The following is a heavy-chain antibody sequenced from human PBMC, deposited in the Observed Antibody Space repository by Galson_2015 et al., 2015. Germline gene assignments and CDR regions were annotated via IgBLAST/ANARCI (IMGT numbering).Heavy chain of an antibody. CDR2: ISAYSGIS. J-gene: IGHJ6*03. Sequence: SVKVSCEASGYTFTSYGNSWVRQAPGQGLEWMGWISAYSGISNYAQKLQGSFTMTTDASTSTFYMEMRSLRSEDTAVYYCARESLQVLASRKYYYYYYIDVWGKGTTVTVSS. CDR1: GYTFTSYG. CDR3: ARESLQVLASRKYYYYYYIDV. D-gene: IGHD2-15*01. V-gene: IGHV1-18*01.